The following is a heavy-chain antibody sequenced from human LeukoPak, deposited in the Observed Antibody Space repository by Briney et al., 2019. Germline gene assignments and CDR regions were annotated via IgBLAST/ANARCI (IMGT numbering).Heavy chain of an antibody. CDR3: ASETVDC. Sequence: PSETLSLTCGVYGGSFSGYYWSWIRQPPGKGLEWIGEINHSGSTNYNPSLKSRVTISVDTSKNQFSLKLSSVTAADTAVYYCASETVDCWGQGTLVTVSS. CDR1: GGSFSGYY. J-gene: IGHJ4*02. CDR2: INHSGST. V-gene: IGHV4-34*01.